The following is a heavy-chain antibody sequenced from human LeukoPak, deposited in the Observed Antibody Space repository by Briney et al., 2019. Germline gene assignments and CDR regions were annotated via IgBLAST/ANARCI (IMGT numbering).Heavy chain of an antibody. Sequence: SETLSLTCTVSGGSFSSSSYFWGWIRQPPGKGLEWIGTISYSGSTYYNPSLKSRVTISVDMSKNQFSLKLRSVTAADTAVYYCAKEYVGSLFYYGMDVWGQGTTLTVSS. J-gene: IGHJ6*02. D-gene: IGHD1-26*01. CDR1: GGSFSSSSYF. CDR2: ISYSGST. V-gene: IGHV4-39*02. CDR3: AKEYVGSLFYYGMDV.